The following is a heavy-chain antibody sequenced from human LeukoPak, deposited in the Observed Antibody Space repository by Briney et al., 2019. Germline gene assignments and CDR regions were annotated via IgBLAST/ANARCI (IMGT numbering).Heavy chain of an antibody. Sequence: SETLSLTCTVSGGSISSYYWSWIRQPPGKGLEWIGYNYYSGSTNYNPSLKSRVTISVDTSKDQFSLKLSSVTAADTAVYYCASMGSSSFFDPWGQGTLVTVSS. D-gene: IGHD6-13*01. J-gene: IGHJ5*02. V-gene: IGHV4-59*12. CDR1: GGSISSYY. CDR3: ASMGSSSFFDP. CDR2: NYYSGST.